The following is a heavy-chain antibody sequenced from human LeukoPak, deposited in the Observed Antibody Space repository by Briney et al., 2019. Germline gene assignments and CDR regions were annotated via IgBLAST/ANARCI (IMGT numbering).Heavy chain of an antibody. CDR1: GFTFSDYY. J-gene: IGHJ4*02. CDR3: AISREYSYGHPYYFDY. D-gene: IGHD5-18*01. Sequence: GGSLRLSCAASGFTFSDYYMSWIRQAPGKGLEWVGRIKSKTDGGTTDYAAPVKGRFTISRDDAKNTLYLQMNSLRAEDTAAYYCAISREYSYGHPYYFDYWGQGTLVTVSS. CDR2: IKSKTDGGTT. V-gene: IGHV3-15*01.